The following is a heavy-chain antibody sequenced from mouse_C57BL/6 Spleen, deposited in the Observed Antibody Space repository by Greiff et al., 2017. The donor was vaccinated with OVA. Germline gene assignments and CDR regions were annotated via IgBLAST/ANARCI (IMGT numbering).Heavy chain of an antibody. CDR1: GYTFTDYY. D-gene: IGHD2-5*01. V-gene: IGHV1-26*01. CDR2: INPNNGGT. J-gene: IGHJ4*01. Sequence: EVQLQQSGPELVKPGASVKISCKASGYTFTDYYMNWVKQSHGKSLEWIGDINPNNGGTSYNQKFKGKATLTVDKSSSTAYMELRSLTSEDSAVYYCARSNPAMDYWGKGTSVTVSS. CDR3: ARSNPAMDY.